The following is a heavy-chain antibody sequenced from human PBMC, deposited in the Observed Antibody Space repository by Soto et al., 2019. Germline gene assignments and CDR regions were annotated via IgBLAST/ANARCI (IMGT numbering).Heavy chain of an antibody. CDR1: GFTFDDYA. Sequence: GGSLRLSCAASGFTFDDYAMHWVRQAPGKGLEWVSGISWNSGSIGYADSVKGRFTISRDNAKNSLYLQMNSLRAEDTALYYCAKDASSSWSWYFDLWGRGTLVTVSS. D-gene: IGHD6-13*01. J-gene: IGHJ2*01. CDR2: ISWNSGSI. V-gene: IGHV3-9*01. CDR3: AKDASSSWSWYFDL.